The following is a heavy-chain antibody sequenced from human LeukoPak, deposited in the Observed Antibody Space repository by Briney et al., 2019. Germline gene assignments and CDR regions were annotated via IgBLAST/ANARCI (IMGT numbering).Heavy chain of an antibody. Sequence: PGGSLRLSCAASGFTFSSYGMHWVRQAPGKGLEWVAVIWYDGSNKYYADSVKGRFTISRDNSKNTLYLQMNSLRAEDTAVYYCAKDVARLVGSDWFDPWGQGTLVTVSS. CDR2: IWYDGSNK. D-gene: IGHD6-6*01. V-gene: IGHV3-33*06. CDR1: GFTFSSYG. CDR3: AKDVARLVGSDWFDP. J-gene: IGHJ5*02.